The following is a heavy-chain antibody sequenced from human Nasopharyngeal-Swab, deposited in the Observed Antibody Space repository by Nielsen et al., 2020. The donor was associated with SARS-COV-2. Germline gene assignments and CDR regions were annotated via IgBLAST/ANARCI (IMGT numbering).Heavy chain of an antibody. CDR2: IYSGGSST. CDR3: AKVASSSWYNYFDY. J-gene: IGHJ4*02. V-gene: IGHV3-23*03. D-gene: IGHD6-13*01. Sequence: GVLKISCAASGFTFSSYAMSWVRQAPGKGLEWVSVIYSGGSSTYYADSVKGRFTISRDNSKNTLYLQMNSLRAEDTAVYYCAKVASSSWYNYFDYWGQGTLVTVSS. CDR1: GFTFSSYA.